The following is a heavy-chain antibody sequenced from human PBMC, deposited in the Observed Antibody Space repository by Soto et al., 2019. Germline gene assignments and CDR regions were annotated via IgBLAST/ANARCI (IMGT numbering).Heavy chain of an antibody. CDR1: GYSFTSYW. V-gene: IGHV5-51*01. CDR3: ARAGIAVAGRSADFDY. Sequence: PGESLKISCKGSGYSFTSYWIGWVRQMPGKGLEWMGIIYPGDSDTRYSPSFQGQVTISADKSISTAYLQWSSLKASDTAMYYCARAGIAVAGRSADFDYWGQGTLVTVSS. CDR2: IYPGDSDT. D-gene: IGHD6-19*01. J-gene: IGHJ4*02.